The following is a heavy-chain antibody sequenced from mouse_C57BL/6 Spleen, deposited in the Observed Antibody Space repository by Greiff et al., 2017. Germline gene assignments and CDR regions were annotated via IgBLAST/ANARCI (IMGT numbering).Heavy chain of an antibody. J-gene: IGHJ2*01. CDR3: AREGTMVTTECDY. D-gene: IGHD2-2*01. CDR1: GYTFTSYW. CDR2: INPRNGGT. Sequence: QVQLQQPGTELVKPGASVKLSCKASGYTFTSYWMYWVKQRPGQGLEWIGNINPRNGGTYYTEMFKGQATLTADKSSSTAYMQLSSLTSEDSAVYFCAREGTMVTTECDYWGQGTTLTVSS. V-gene: IGHV1-53*01.